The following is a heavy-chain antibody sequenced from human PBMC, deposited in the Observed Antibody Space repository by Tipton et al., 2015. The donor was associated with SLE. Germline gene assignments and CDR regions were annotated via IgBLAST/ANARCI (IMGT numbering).Heavy chain of an antibody. D-gene: IGHD1-26*01. Sequence: SLRLSCAASGFTFSGYWMHWVRQAPGKGLVWVSRINTDGSNTNYADSVKGRFTISRDNAKNTLYLQMNSLRAEDTAVYYCARVIVGATGAFDIWGQGTMVTVSS. V-gene: IGHV3-74*01. CDR3: ARVIVGATGAFDI. CDR2: INTDGSNT. CDR1: GFTFSGYW. J-gene: IGHJ3*02.